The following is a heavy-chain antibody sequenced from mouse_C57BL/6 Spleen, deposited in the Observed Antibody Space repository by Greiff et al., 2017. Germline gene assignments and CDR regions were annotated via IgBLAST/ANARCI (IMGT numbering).Heavy chain of an antibody. CDR2: ISSGSSTI. J-gene: IGHJ3*01. CDR1: GFTFSDYG. D-gene: IGHD2-1*01. V-gene: IGHV5-17*01. CDR3: ARGRVYYGNYEFAD. Sequence: EVKLVESGGGLVKPGGSLKLSCAASGFTFSDYGMHWVRQAPEKGLEWVAYISSGSSTIYYADTVKGRFTISRDNAKNTLFLQMTSLRSEDTAMYYCARGRVYYGNYEFADWGQGTLVTVSA.